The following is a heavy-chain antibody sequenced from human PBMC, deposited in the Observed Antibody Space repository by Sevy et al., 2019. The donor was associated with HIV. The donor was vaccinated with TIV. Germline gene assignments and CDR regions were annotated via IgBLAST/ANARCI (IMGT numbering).Heavy chain of an antibody. CDR3: AKDISSGYYYYYYTDV. CDR2: ISGSGGAT. Sequence: GGSLRLSCAASGFTFGSYAVSWVRRAPGKGLEWVSAISGSGGATDYSDSVKGRFTISRDNSKNTLYLQMNSLRAEDTAVYYCAKDISSGYYYYYYTDVWGKGTTVTVSS. CDR1: GFTFGSYA. V-gene: IGHV3-23*01. J-gene: IGHJ6*03. D-gene: IGHD2-15*01.